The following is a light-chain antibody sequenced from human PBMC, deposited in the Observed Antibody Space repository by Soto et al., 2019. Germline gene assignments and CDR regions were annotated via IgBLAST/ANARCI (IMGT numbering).Light chain of an antibody. Sequence: EIVLTQSPGTLSLSPGERATLSCRASQSVSSSYLAWYQQKPGQAPRLLIYGASSRATGIPDRFSGSGSGTDCTLTISRQEPEDFAVYYCQQYGSSPPWTFGQGTKVEVK. CDR3: QQYGSSPPWT. CDR1: QSVSSSY. CDR2: GAS. J-gene: IGKJ1*01. V-gene: IGKV3-20*01.